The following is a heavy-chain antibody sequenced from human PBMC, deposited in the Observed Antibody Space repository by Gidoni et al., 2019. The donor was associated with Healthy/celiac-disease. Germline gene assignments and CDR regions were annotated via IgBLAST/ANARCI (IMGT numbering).Heavy chain of an antibody. J-gene: IGHJ5*02. V-gene: IGHV3-21*01. D-gene: IGHD2-15*01. CDR2: ISSSSSYI. CDR1: GFTFRRYS. Sequence: EVQLVASGGGLVKPGGSLRLSCAASGFTFRRYSMNWVRQAPGKGLEWVSSISSSSSYIYYADSVKGRFTISRDNAKNSLYLQMNSLRAEDTAVYYCARDPTLGYCSGGSCYSTPWGQGTLVTVSS. CDR3: ARDPTLGYCSGGSCYSTP.